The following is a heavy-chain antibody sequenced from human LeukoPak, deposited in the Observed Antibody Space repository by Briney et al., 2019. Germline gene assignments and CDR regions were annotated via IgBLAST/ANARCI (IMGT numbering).Heavy chain of an antibody. CDR2: IKPSGGTT. V-gene: IGHV1-46*01. CDR1: DNTFSSYD. Sequence: ASVKVSCKASDNTFSSYDMYWVRQAPGQGLEWMGIIKPSGGTTTYAQKFQGRVTMTRDTSTSTVYMELSSLTSEDTAIYYCAREGYSYGLASTWGQGTLVTVSP. J-gene: IGHJ5*02. CDR3: AREGYSYGLAST. D-gene: IGHD5-18*01.